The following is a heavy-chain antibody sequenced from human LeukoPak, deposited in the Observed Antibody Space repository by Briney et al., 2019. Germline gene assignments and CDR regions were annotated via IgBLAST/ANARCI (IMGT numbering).Heavy chain of an antibody. D-gene: IGHD6-19*01. J-gene: IGHJ5*02. V-gene: IGHV4-4*07. Sequence: SETLSLTCAVYGGSFSGYYWSWIRQPAGKGLEWIGRIYTSGSTNYNPSLKSRVTMSVDTSKNQFSLKLSSVTAADTAVYYCARDRSSGWSNWFDPWGQGTLVTVSS. CDR3: ARDRSSGWSNWFDP. CDR1: GGSFSGYY. CDR2: IYTSGST.